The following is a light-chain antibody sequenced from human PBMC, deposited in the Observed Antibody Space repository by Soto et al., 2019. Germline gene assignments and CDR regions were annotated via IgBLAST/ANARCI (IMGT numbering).Light chain of an antibody. CDR2: DAS. CDR3: QQYNSHWT. J-gene: IGKJ1*01. CDR1: QSISSW. Sequence: QMTQSPSTLSASVGDRFAITCRASQSISSWLAWYQQKPGKAPXXLIYDASSLESGVPSRFSGSGSGTEFTLTISSLKPDDFATYYCQQYNSHWTFGQGTKVDIK. V-gene: IGKV1-5*01.